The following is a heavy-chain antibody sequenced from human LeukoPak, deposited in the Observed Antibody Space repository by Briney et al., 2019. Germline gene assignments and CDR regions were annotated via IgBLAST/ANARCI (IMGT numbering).Heavy chain of an antibody. CDR2: IWYGGSNK. J-gene: IGHJ4*02. CDR3: ARDPTAATPQYFDY. Sequence: GGSLRLSCGASGFTFSGYGMHWARQAPGKGLEWVAVIWYGGSNKYYADSVKGRFTISRDNSKNRLYLQMNSLRAEDTAVYYCARDPTAATPQYFDYWGQGTLVTVSS. V-gene: IGHV3-33*08. CDR1: GFTFSGYG. D-gene: IGHD1-14*01.